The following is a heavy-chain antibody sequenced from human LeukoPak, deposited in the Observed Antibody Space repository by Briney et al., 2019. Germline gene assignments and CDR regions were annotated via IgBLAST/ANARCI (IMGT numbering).Heavy chain of an antibody. V-gene: IGHV4-59*01. CDR1: GGSISGYY. Sequence: SETLSLTCSVSGGSISGYYWSWIRQPPGKGLEWIGYIHSNGVTNYNLSLKSRLTISVDSSKNQFSLKLSSVTASDTAVYFCARCAVMDDDYFDYWGQGILVTVSS. CDR2: IHSNGVT. J-gene: IGHJ4*02. D-gene: IGHD3-16*01. CDR3: ARCAVMDDDYFDY.